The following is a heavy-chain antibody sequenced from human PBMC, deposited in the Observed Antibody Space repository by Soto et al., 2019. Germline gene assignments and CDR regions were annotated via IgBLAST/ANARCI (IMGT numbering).Heavy chain of an antibody. V-gene: IGHV1-69*01. CDR1: GGTFSSYA. Sequence: QVQLVQSGAEVKKPGSSVKVSCKASGGTFSSYAISWVRQAPGQGLEWMGGIIPIFGTANYALKFQGRVTITADESTSTAYMELSSLRSEDTAVYYCSYCGGDCYSWGIPDWGQGTLVTVSS. CDR3: SYCGGDCYSWGIPD. J-gene: IGHJ4*02. CDR2: IIPIFGTA. D-gene: IGHD2-21*02.